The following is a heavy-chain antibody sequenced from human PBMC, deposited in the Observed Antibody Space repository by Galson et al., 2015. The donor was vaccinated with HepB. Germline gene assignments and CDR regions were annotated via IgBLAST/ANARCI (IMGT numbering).Heavy chain of an antibody. V-gene: IGHV1-2*02. D-gene: IGHD1-26*01. CDR3: ATLKGVVGATNYWYFDL. CDR2: INPNSGGT. Sequence: VTVSCKASGYTFTGYYMHWVRQAPGQGLEWMGWINPNSGGTNYAQKFQGRVTMTRDTSISTAYMELGSLRSEDTAVYYCATLKGVVGATNYWYFDLWGRGTLVTVSS. CDR1: GYTFTGYY. J-gene: IGHJ2*01.